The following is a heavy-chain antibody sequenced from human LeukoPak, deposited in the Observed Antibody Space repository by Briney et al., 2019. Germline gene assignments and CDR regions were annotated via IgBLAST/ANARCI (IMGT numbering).Heavy chain of an antibody. V-gene: IGHV3-21*01. CDR1: GFTFSSYS. J-gene: IGHJ4*02. CDR3: ASDIVATIDQSLRDY. CDR2: ISSSSSYI. D-gene: IGHD5-12*01. Sequence: GGSLRLSCAASGFTFSSYSMNWVRQAPGKGLEWVSSISSSSSYIYYADSVKGRFTISRDNAKNSLYLQMNSLRAEDTAVYYCASDIVATIDQSLRDYWGQGTLVTVSS.